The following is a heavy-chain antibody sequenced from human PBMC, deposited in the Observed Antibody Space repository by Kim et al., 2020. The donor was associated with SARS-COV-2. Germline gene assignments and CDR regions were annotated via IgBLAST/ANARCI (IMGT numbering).Heavy chain of an antibody. J-gene: IGHJ6*02. V-gene: IGHV3-9*01. CDR2: ISWNSGSI. CDR1: GFTFGDYA. D-gene: IGHD3-3*01. Sequence: GGSLRLSCAASGFTFGDYAMHWVRQAPGKGLEWVSGISWNSGSIGYADSVKGRFTISRDNAKNSLYLQMNSLRAEDTALYYCAKDILRGGWSGFTLSFYYYGMDIWGQGTTVTVS. CDR3: AKDILRGGWSGFTLSFYYYGMDI.